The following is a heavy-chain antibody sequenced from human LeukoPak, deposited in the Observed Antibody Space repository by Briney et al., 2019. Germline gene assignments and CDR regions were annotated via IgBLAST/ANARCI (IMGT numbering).Heavy chain of an antibody. CDR2: INHSGST. J-gene: IGHJ6*03. CDR1: GGSFSGYY. Sequence: SETLSLTCAVYGGSFSGYYWSWIRQPPGKGLEWIGEINHSGSTNYNPSLKSRVTISVDTSKNQLSLKLSSVTAADTAVYYCARVTGSYYYYYYMDVWGKGTTVTVSS. D-gene: IGHD3-10*01. V-gene: IGHV4-34*01. CDR3: ARVTGSYYYYYYMDV.